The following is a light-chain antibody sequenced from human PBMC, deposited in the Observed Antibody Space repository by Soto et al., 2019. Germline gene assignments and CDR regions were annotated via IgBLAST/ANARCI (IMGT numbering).Light chain of an antibody. J-gene: IGKJ5*01. V-gene: IGKV1-5*01. CDR3: QQSYMDPIT. Sequence: DIQMTQSPSTLSAFVGDRVTITCRASQSIGSWLAWYQQKPGKAPKLLIYDASSLQSGVPSRFSGSGGGTDFTLSISSVQPEDFATYFCQQSYMDPITFGQGTRLEIK. CDR1: QSIGSW. CDR2: DAS.